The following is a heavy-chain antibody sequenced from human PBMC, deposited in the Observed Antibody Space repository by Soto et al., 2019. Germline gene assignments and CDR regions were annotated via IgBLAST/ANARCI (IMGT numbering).Heavy chain of an antibody. D-gene: IGHD2-21*01. CDR2: IYYSGRT. J-gene: IGHJ6*02. Sequence: SGTLSLTCTVSGGSISSGDYYWGRVGRPPVKGMEWIGYIYYSGRTSYTASLKSRASISADPSNNQFSLKLHSSTAADTAVCFSGTMPIVVEQAPMDVWGPGTSVTVSS. CDR3: GTMPIVVEQAPMDV. V-gene: IGHV4-30-4*01. CDR1: GGSISSGDYY.